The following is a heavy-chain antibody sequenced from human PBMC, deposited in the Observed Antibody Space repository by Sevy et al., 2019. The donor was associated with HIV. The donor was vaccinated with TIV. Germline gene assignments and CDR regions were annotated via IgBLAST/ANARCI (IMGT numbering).Heavy chain of an antibody. CDR1: GFTLRRYG. D-gene: IGHD3-22*01. CDR3: VASSGYYYDY. V-gene: IGHV3-33*01. CDR2: IWNDGSNK. Sequence: GGSLRLSCAASGFTLRRYGMHWVRQAPGKGLEWVALIWNDGSNKYYADSVKGRFTISRDNSKNTLYLEMNSLRAEDTAVYYCVASSGYYYDYWGQGTLVTVSS. J-gene: IGHJ4*02.